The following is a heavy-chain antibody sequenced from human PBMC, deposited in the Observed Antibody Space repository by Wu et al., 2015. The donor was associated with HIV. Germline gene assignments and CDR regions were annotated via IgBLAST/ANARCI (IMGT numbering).Heavy chain of an antibody. Sequence: QVQLVQSGAEVKKPGSSVKFSCEASGVSLSTYAISWVRQAPGQGLEWMGGIIPRLGTTNYAQIFQGRVTITADEFTTTAYMELTSLRSDDTAVYYCARDMTYYYDNSGYYRLDYWGQGTLITVSS. J-gene: IGHJ4*02. D-gene: IGHD3-22*01. CDR3: ARDMTYYYDNSGYYRLDY. V-gene: IGHV1-69*12. CDR2: IIPRLGTT. CDR1: GVSLSTYA.